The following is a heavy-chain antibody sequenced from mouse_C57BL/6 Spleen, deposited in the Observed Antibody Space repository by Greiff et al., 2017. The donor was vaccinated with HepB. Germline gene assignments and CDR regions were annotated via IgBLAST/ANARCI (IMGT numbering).Heavy chain of an antibody. Sequence: QVQLQQSGAELVRPGTSVKMSCKASGYTFTNYWIGWAKQRPGHGLAWIGDIYPGGGYTNYNEKFKGKATLTADKSSSTAYLQVSSLTSEDSAIYYGARKWDWGYAMDDWGQGTSGTVSS. CDR1: GYTFTNYW. CDR2: IYPGGGYT. D-gene: IGHD1-3*01. CDR3: ARKWDWGYAMDD. J-gene: IGHJ4*01. V-gene: IGHV1-63*01.